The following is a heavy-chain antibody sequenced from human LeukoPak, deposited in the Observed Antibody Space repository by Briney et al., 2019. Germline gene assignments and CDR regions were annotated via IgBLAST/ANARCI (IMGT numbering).Heavy chain of an antibody. Sequence: SETLSLTCTVSGGSISSGDYYWSWIRQPPGKGLEWIGYIYYSGSTYYNPPLKSRVTISVDTSKNQFSLKLSSVTAADTAVYYCARGGDSAEEIVVVPASDGYFDLWGRGALVTVSS. V-gene: IGHV4-30-4*01. J-gene: IGHJ2*01. CDR1: GGSISSGDYY. CDR3: ARGGDSAEEIVVVPASDGYFDL. D-gene: IGHD2-2*01. CDR2: IYYSGST.